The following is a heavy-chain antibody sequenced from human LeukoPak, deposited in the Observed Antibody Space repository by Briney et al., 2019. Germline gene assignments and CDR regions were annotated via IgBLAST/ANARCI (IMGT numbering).Heavy chain of an antibody. D-gene: IGHD3-9*01. CDR1: GGTFSSYA. Sequence: GASVKVSCEASGGTFSSYAISWVRQAPGQGLEWMGGIIPIFGTANYAQKFQGRVTITADESTSTAYMELSSLRSEDTAVYYCARGGYDILTGFTFDPWGQGTLVTVSS. J-gene: IGHJ5*02. V-gene: IGHV1-69*13. CDR2: IIPIFGTA. CDR3: ARGGYDILTGFTFDP.